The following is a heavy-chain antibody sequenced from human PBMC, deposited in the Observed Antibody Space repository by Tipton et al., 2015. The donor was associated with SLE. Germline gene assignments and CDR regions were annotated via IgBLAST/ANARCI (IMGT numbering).Heavy chain of an antibody. D-gene: IGHD6-6*01. CDR3: ARDGAAHGFDY. V-gene: IGHV3-9*01. Sequence: SLRLSCAASGFTLDYYAMHWVRPAPGKGLEWVSGISWNSGSIGYADSVKGRFTISRDNAKNSLYLQMNGLRAEDTAVYYCARDGAAHGFDYWGQGTLVTVSS. J-gene: IGHJ4*02. CDR2: ISWNSGSI. CDR1: GFTLDYYA.